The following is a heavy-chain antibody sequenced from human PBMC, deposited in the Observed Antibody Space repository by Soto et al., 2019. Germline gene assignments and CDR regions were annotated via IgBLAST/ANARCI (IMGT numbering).Heavy chain of an antibody. D-gene: IGHD1-7*01. CDR3: ARDMTRTMPHYSAS. CDR2: IIPISGSA. J-gene: IGHJ4*02. Sequence: QVQLVQSGAEVKKPGSSVKVSCKASGGTFSNYVVNWVRQAPGQGLEWMGRIIPISGSANYAQKFQGRGTITADKYTRTSYMELSSLRSEDTAVYYCARDMTRTMPHYSASWGQGTLVTVSS. V-gene: IGHV1-69*06. CDR1: GGTFSNYV.